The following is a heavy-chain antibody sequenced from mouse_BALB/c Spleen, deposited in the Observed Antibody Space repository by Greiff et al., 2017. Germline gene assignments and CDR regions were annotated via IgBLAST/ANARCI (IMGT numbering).Heavy chain of an antibody. V-gene: IGHV5-6*03. CDR1: GFTFSSYA. J-gene: IGHJ2*01. D-gene: IGHD2-3*01. CDR2: ISSGGSYT. CDR3: ARHGGGDGYPYYFDY. Sequence: EVKLVESGGGLVKPGGSLKLSCAASGFTFSSYAMSWVRQTPEKRLEWVATISSGGSYTYYPDSVKGRFTISRDNAKNTLYLQMSSLKSEDTAMYYCARHGGGDGYPYYFDYWGQGTTLTVSS.